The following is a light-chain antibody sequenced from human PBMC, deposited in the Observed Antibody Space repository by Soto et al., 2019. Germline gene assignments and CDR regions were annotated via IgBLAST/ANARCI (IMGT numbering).Light chain of an antibody. Sequence: EIVLTQSPATLSLSPGERATLSCRASQSVSSYLAWYQQKPGQAPRLLIYDTSNRATGIPARFSGSGSGTEFTLTISSLEPEDFAVYYCQQRSNWPPGLTFGGGTKVDIK. V-gene: IGKV3-11*01. CDR2: DTS. CDR1: QSVSSY. CDR3: QQRSNWPPGLT. J-gene: IGKJ4*01.